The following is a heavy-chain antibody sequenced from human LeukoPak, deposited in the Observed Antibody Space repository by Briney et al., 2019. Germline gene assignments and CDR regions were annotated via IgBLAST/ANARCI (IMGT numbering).Heavy chain of an antibody. Sequence: SETLSLTCTVSGGSISSSSYYWGWIRQPPGKGLEWIGRIYTSGSTNYNPSLKCRVTMSVDTSKNQFSLKLSSVTAADTAVYYCARAQLWFGELYWFDPWGQGTLVTVSS. V-gene: IGHV4-39*07. CDR1: GGSISSSSYY. CDR2: IYTSGST. D-gene: IGHD3-10*01. CDR3: ARAQLWFGELYWFDP. J-gene: IGHJ5*02.